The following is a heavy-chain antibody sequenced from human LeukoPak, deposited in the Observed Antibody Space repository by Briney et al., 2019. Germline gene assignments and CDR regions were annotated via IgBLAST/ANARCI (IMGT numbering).Heavy chain of an antibody. Sequence: PGGSLRLSCAVSGFTVSDYYMTWVRQAPGKGVEWISYIRSSGDTFYADSVKGRFTISRDDAKGSLYLQMNSLRAEDTAVYFCARSPGGRRLEFWGQGTLVTVSS. CDR1: GFTVSDYY. CDR3: ARSPGGRRLEF. V-gene: IGHV3-69-1*01. J-gene: IGHJ4*02. CDR2: IRSSGDT. D-gene: IGHD3-16*01.